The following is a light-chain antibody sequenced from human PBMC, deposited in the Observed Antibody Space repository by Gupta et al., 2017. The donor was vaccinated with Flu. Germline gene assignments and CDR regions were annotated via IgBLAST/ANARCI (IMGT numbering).Light chain of an antibody. Sequence: DIQTTQSPSSLSASVGDRVTITCRASQGISNYLVWYQQKPGKVPKVLIYAAYTLQSGVPSRFSGSGSGTDFTLTISSLQSEDVVTYYCLRDNSAPRTFGQGTKLEIK. J-gene: IGKJ1*01. V-gene: IGKV1-27*01. CDR1: QGISNY. CDR2: AAY. CDR3: LRDNSAPRT.